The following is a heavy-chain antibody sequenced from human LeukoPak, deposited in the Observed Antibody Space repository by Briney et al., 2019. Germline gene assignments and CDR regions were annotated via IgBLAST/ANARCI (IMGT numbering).Heavy chain of an antibody. CDR2: ISYDGSNK. J-gene: IGHJ3*02. CDR1: GFTFSSYA. CDR3: ARVGLLGAFDI. Sequence: QPGRSLRLSCAASGFTFSSYAMHWVRQAPGKGLEWVAVISYDGSNKYYADSVKGRFTISRDNSKNTLYLQMGSLRAEDMAVYYCARVGLLGAFDIWGQGTMVTVSS. V-gene: IGHV3-30*14. D-gene: IGHD2-15*01.